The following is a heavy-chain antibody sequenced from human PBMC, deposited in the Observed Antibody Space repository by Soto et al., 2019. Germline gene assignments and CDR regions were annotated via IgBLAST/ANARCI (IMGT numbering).Heavy chain of an antibody. CDR1: GGSISSYY. J-gene: IGHJ5*02. CDR2: IYYSGST. Sequence: SETLSLTCTVSGGSISSYYWSWIRQPPGKGLEWIGYIYYSGSTNYNPSLKSRVTISVDTSKNQFSLKLSSVTAADTAVYYCARFLDYYDSSGYPNWFDPRGKGTLVT. D-gene: IGHD3-22*01. CDR3: ARFLDYYDSSGYPNWFDP. V-gene: IGHV4-59*01.